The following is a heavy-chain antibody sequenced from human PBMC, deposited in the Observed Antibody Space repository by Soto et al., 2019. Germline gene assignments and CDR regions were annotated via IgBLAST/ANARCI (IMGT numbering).Heavy chain of an antibody. CDR2: VYYSGTT. CDR1: GGSVSNKNYY. D-gene: IGHD4-17*01. J-gene: IGHJ4*02. Sequence: NPSETLSLTFSVSGGSVSNKNYYWSWIRHPPGKRLEWIGYVYYSGTTNYNPSLKSRVTISVDLSKNQFSLRLSSVTTADTALYYCARTTAVPNTLRSRYFFDYWGQGTLVTVSS. CDR3: ARTTAVPNTLRSRYFFDY. V-gene: IGHV4-61*01.